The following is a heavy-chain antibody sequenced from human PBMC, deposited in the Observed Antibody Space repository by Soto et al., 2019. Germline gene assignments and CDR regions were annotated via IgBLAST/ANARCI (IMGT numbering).Heavy chain of an antibody. D-gene: IGHD2-2*01. CDR1: GFTFGDYA. CDR2: IRSKAYGGTT. V-gene: IGHV3-49*04. CDR3: TRDGVPAAQYYYYHYGMDV. J-gene: IGHJ6*02. Sequence: AGGSLRLSCTASGFTFGDYAMSWVRQAPGQGLEWVGFIRSKAYGGTTEYAASVKGRFTISRDDSKSIAYLQMNSLKTEDTAVYYCTRDGVPAAQYYYYHYGMDVWGQGTTVTVS.